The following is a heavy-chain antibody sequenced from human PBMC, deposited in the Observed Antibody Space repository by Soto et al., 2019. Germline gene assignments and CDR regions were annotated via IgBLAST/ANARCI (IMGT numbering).Heavy chain of an antibody. J-gene: IGHJ4*02. V-gene: IGHV3-73*01. CDR2: IRSKANSYAT. D-gene: IGHD6-25*01. CDR3: TRHEPGLPIDY. CDR1: GVTFSGSA. Sequence: AGSTKLACAASGVTFSGSAMHGVRQASGKGLEWVGRIRSKANSYATAYAASVKGRFTISRDDSKNTAYLQMNSLKTEDTAVYYCTRHEPGLPIDYWGQGTLVTVSS.